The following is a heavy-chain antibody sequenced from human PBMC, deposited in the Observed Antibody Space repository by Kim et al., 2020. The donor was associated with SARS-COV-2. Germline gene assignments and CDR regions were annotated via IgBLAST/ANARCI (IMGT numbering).Heavy chain of an antibody. D-gene: IGHD5-12*01. J-gene: IGHJ4*02. Sequence: SVKVSCKASGGTFSSYAISWVRQAPGQGLEWMGGIIPIFGTANYAQKFQGRVTITADESTSTAYMELSSLRSEDTAVYYCARARKVATTFFDYWGQGTLVTVSS. CDR1: GGTFSSYA. CDR3: ARARKVATTFFDY. CDR2: IIPIFGTA. V-gene: IGHV1-69*13.